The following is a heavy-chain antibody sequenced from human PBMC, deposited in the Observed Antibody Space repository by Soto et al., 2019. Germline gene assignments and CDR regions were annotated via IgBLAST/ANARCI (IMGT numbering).Heavy chain of an antibody. CDR1: GYTFTSYD. D-gene: IGHD2-21*02. CDR2: MNPNSGNT. J-gene: IGHJ3*02. Sequence: QVQLVQSGAEVKKPGASVKVSCKASGYTFTSYDINWVRQATGQGLEWMGWMNPNSGNTGYAQKFQGRVTMTRNTSISTADMELSSLRSEDTAVYYCASYIVVVTNLDAFDIWGQGTMVTVSS. CDR3: ASYIVVVTNLDAFDI. V-gene: IGHV1-8*01.